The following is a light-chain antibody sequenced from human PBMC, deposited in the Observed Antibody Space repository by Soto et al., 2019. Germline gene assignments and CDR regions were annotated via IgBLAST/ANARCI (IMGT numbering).Light chain of an antibody. CDR1: SSDIGGYNL. CDR2: EGS. J-gene: IGLJ2*01. Sequence: QSALTQPAAVSGSPGQSITISCTGTSSDIGGYNLVYWYQQEPGKAPKLMIYEGSKRPSGVSNRFSGAKSGNTASLTISGLQAEDDAHYYCCSYVGSDTYVIFGGGTKLTVL. V-gene: IGLV2-23*01. CDR3: CSYVGSDTYVI.